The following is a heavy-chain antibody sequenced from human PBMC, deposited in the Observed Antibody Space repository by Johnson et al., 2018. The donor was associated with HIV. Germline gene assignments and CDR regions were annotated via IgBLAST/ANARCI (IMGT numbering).Heavy chain of an antibody. D-gene: IGHD4-23*01. CDR3: AKDLSPNPRGGAFDI. J-gene: IGHJ3*02. Sequence: VQLVESGGGVVRPGGSLRLSCAPSGFTFDDYGMSWVRQAPGKGLEWVSGIGTAGDTYYAVSVKGRFTISRDNAKNSLSLQMNRLGTEDTALYYCAKDLSPNPRGGAFDIWGQGTMVTVSS. CDR1: GFTFDDYG. CDR2: IGTAGDT. V-gene: IGHV3-20*04.